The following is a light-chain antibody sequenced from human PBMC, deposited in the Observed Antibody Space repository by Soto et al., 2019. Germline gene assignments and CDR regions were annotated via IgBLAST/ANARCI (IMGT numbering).Light chain of an antibody. V-gene: IGLV2-23*02. CDR2: EVS. Sequence: QSVLTQPASVSGSPGQSITISCTGTSSDVGSYNLVSWYQQHPGKAHKLMISEVSKRPSGVSNRFSGSKSGSTASLTISGLQAEDEADYYCCSYAGSTTFYVFGTGTKVTVL. CDR3: CSYAGSTTFYV. J-gene: IGLJ1*01. CDR1: SSDVGSYNL.